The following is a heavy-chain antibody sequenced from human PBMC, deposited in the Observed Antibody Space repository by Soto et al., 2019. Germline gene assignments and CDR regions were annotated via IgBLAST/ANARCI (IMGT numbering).Heavy chain of an antibody. CDR2: ISSSSDDI. Sequence: WGSLRLSCTVSGFTFRSYGMNWVRQAPGKGLEWVSFISSSSDDIYYAESVRGRFTISRDNARNSLYLQLNSLRAEDSAVYYCARDYSPYYYMDVWGTGTTVTVSS. V-gene: IGHV3-21*01. CDR3: ARDYSPYYYMDV. J-gene: IGHJ6*03. D-gene: IGHD6-13*01. CDR1: GFTFRSYG.